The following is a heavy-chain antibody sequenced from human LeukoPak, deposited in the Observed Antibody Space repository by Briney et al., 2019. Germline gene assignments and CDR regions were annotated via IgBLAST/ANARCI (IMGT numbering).Heavy chain of an antibody. CDR1: GYTFTGYY. CDR2: INPNSGGT. V-gene: IGHV1-2*02. Sequence: ASVKVSCKASGYTFTGYYMHWVRQAPGQGLEWMGWINPNSGGTNYAQKFQGRVTMTRDTSISTAYMELSRLRSDDTAVYYCARDRQQRENWFDPWGQGTLVTVSS. J-gene: IGHJ5*02. CDR3: ARDRQQRENWFDP. D-gene: IGHD6-13*01.